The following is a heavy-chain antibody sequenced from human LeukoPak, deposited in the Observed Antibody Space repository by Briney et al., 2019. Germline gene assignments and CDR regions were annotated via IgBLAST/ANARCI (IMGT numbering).Heavy chain of an antibody. D-gene: IGHD1-14*01. CDR3: ARLPVPPEQGAFDI. Sequence: PSETLSLACTVSGDSISNYYWSWIRQPAGKGLEWIGYIYYSGSTNYNPSLKSRVTISVDTSKNQFSLKLSSVTAADTAVYYCARLPVPPEQGAFDIWGQGTMVTVSS. CDR1: GDSISNYY. J-gene: IGHJ3*02. V-gene: IGHV4-59*08. CDR2: IYYSGST.